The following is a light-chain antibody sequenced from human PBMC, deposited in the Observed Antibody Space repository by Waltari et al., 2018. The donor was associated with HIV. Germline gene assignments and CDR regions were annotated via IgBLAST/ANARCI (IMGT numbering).Light chain of an antibody. CDR1: QSVSSY. CDR3: HQRSNWPPYT. V-gene: IGKV3-11*01. CDR2: ETS. J-gene: IGKJ2*01. Sequence: EIVLTQSPATLSLSPGDRATLSCRASQSVSSYLAWYQQKPGQAPRLLIYETSNRASGIPARFSGSGSGTDFTLTISSLEPEDFAVYYCHQRSNWPPYTFGQGTKLEIK.